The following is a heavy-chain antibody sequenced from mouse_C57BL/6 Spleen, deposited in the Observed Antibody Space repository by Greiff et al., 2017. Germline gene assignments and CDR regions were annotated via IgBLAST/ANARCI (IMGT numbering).Heavy chain of an antibody. CDR3: ATIYYYGSSLAY. CDR2: MYPGDGET. Sequence: QVQLQQSGPGLVKPGASVRISCKASGSAFSSSWMTWVKRRPGKGLEWIGRMYPGDGETNYNGKFKGKATLTADKSSSTAYMQLSSLTSEDSAVYFCATIYYYGSSLAYWGQGTLVTVSA. V-gene: IGHV1-82*01. J-gene: IGHJ3*01. CDR1: GSAFSSSW. D-gene: IGHD1-1*01.